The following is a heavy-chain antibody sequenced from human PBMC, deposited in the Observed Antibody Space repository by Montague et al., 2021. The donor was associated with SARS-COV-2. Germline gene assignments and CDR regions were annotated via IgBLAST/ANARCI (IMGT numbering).Heavy chain of an antibody. CDR1: GFTFSSYA. CDR2: ISGSGGST. CDR3: ANLWVIEEVTIFGVVTTHNWFEP. D-gene: IGHD3-3*01. J-gene: IGHJ5*01. V-gene: IGHV3-23*01. Sequence: SLRLSCAASGFTFSSYAMSWVRDAPGKGLEWVSAISGSGGSTYYANSVKGRFTISRDNSKNTLYLQMNSLRAEDTAVYYCANLWVIEEVTIFGVVTTHNWFEPWGQGTLVTVSS.